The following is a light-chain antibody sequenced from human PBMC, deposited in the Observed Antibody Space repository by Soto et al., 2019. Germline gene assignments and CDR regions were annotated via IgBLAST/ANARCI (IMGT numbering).Light chain of an antibody. CDR2: DAS. CDR3: QQRSNWPIT. CDR1: QRVGSL. J-gene: IGKJ5*01. V-gene: IGKV3-11*01. Sequence: EIVLTQSPATLSLSPGEGATLSCRASQRVGSLLAWYQQKPGQAPRLVIYDASNWATGIPARFSGSGSGTDFTLTISSLAPEDFAVYYCQQRSNWPITFGQGTRLEIK.